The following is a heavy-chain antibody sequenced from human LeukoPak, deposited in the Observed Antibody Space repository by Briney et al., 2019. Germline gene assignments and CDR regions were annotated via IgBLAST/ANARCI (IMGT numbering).Heavy chain of an antibody. CDR2: INHSGST. V-gene: IGHV4-34*01. D-gene: IGHD6-13*01. Sequence: PSETLSLTCAVYGGSFSGYYWSWLRQPPGKGREWIGEINHSGSTNYNPSLKSRVTISVGTSKNQFSLKLSSVTAADTAVYYCARTTSSSWYNQYNYWGQGTLVTVSS. CDR1: GGSFSGYY. CDR3: ARTTSSSWYNQYNY. J-gene: IGHJ4*02.